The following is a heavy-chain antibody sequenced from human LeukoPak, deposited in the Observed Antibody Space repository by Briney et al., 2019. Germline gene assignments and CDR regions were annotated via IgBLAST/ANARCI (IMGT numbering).Heavy chain of an antibody. CDR1: GGSISSGNYY. D-gene: IGHD3-10*01. V-gene: IGHV4-61*02. CDR2: IYPSHGTT. CDR3: ARGSGIILD. Sequence: SETLSLTCTVSGGSISSGNYYWSWIRQPAGKGLEWIGRIYPSHGTTNYNPSLKSRVTISVDTSKNQFSLKLSSVTAADTAVYYCARGSGIILDWGQGTLVTVSS. J-gene: IGHJ4*02.